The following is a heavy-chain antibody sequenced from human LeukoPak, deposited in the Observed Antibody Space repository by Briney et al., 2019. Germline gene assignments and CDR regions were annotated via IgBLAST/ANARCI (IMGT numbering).Heavy chain of an antibody. V-gene: IGHV3-66*01. CDR3: ARDYYASGYFES. CDR1: GGSFSGYY. Sequence: ETLSLTCAVYGGSFSGYYWSWVRQAPGKGLEWVSVFNSGGSTYYADSVKGRFTVSRDNSKNTLCLQMNSLRAEDTAVYYCARDYYASGYFESWGQGTLVTVSS. J-gene: IGHJ4*02. CDR2: FNSGGST. D-gene: IGHD3-16*01.